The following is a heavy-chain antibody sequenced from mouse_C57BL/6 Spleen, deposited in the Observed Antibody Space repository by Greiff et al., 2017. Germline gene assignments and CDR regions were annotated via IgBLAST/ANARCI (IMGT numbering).Heavy chain of an antibody. J-gene: IGHJ4*01. D-gene: IGHD2-1*01. CDR2: INPNYGTT. CDR3: AIYGNYGDYAMDY. CDR1: GYSFTDYN. Sequence: EVQLKQSGPELVKPGASVKISCKASGYSFTDYNMNWVKQSNGKSLEWIGVINPNYGTTSYNQKFKGKATLTVDQSSSTAYMQLNSLTSEDSAVYYCAIYGNYGDYAMDYWGQGTSVTVSS. V-gene: IGHV1-39*01.